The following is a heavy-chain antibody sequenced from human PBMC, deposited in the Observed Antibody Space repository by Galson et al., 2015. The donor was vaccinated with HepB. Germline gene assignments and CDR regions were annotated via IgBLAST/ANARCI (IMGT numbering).Heavy chain of an antibody. J-gene: IGHJ6*02. CDR1: GGTLRYSA. D-gene: IGHD2-21*02. CDR3: GRLELVVTAVRRRTYYYYGMNV. CDR2: IIPIYGIT. V-gene: IGHV1-69*13. Sequence: SVKVSCKDSGGTLRYSAISWVRQAPGQGLEWMGGIIPIYGITKYAQKFQGRVRITADESTNTAYMELSSLRSEDAAVYYCGRLELVVTAVRRRTYYYYGMNVWGRGTTVTVSS.